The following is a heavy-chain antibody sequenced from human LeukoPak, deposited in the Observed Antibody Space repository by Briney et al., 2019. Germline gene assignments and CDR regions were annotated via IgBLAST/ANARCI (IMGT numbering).Heavy chain of an antibody. CDR3: ARNYYGSGSQGGY. Sequence: GGSLRLSCAASGFTFSSYAMSWVRQAPGKGLEWVSSISDSGDSTYYADSVKGRFTISRDNSKNTLYLQMNSLRAEDTAVYYSARNYYGSGSQGGYWGQGTMVTVSS. J-gene: IGHJ4*02. V-gene: IGHV3-23*01. CDR2: ISDSGDST. CDR1: GFTFSSYA. D-gene: IGHD3-10*01.